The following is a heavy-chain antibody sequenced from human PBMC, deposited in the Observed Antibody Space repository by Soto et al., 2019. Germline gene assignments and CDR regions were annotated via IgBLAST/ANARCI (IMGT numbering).Heavy chain of an antibody. V-gene: IGHV3-23*01. CDR2: ISGSDAST. J-gene: IGHJ4*02. D-gene: IGHD6-6*01. CDR3: AKRSSSSTVDY. Sequence: EVQLLESGGGLVQPGESLRLSCAASGFTFSSYAMSWVRQAPGKGLEWVSVISGSDASTYYADSVKGRFTISRYNSKNTLYLQMNSLRAEDTAVYYCAKRSSSSTVDYWGQGTLVTVSS. CDR1: GFTFSSYA.